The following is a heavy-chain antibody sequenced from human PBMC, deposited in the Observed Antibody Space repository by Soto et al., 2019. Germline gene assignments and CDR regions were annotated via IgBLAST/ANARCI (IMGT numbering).Heavy chain of an antibody. CDR1: GGSISSGGYY. CDR2: IYYSGST. D-gene: IGHD4-17*01. Sequence: SETLSLTCTVSGGSISSGGYYWSWIRQHPGKGLEWIGYIYYSGSTYYNPSLKSRVTISVDTSKNQFSLKLSSVTAADTAVYYCARAEGTTVTTLSYWGQGTLVTVSS. J-gene: IGHJ4*02. V-gene: IGHV4-31*03. CDR3: ARAEGTTVTTLSY.